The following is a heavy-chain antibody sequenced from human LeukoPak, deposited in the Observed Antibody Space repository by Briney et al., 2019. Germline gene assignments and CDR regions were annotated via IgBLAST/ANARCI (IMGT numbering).Heavy chain of an antibody. V-gene: IGHV3-48*01. D-gene: IGHD2-21*02. CDR1: GFTVSSNS. CDR3: ARDRSPAIFDY. CDR2: ISSSYSTI. J-gene: IGHJ4*02. Sequence: GGSLRLSCTVSGFTVSSNSMNWVRQAPGKGLEWVSSISSSYSTIYYADSVKGRFTISRDNAKNSLYLQMNSLRAEDTAVYYCARDRSPAIFDYWGQGTLVTVSS.